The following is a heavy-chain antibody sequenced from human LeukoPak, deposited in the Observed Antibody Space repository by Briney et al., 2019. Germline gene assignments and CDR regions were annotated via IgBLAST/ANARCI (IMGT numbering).Heavy chain of an antibody. CDR1: GFTFGVYA. CDR2: ISYDGSNK. V-gene: IGHV3-30-3*01. D-gene: IGHD5/OR15-5a*01. CDR3: AREPSGNFGQLVSSAEYFQH. J-gene: IGHJ1*01. Sequence: GGSLRLSCAASGFTFGVYAMHWVRQAPGKGLEWVAVISYDGSNKYYADSVKGRFTISRDNSKNTLYLQMNSLRAEDTAVYYCAREPSGNFGQLVSSAEYFQHWGQGTRVTVSS.